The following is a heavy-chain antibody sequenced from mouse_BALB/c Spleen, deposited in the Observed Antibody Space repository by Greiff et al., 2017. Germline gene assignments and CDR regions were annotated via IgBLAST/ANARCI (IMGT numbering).Heavy chain of an antibody. CDR3: ARGTTVVAPDY. CDR1: GFNIKDTY. V-gene: IGHV14-3*02. CDR2: IDPANGNT. D-gene: IGHD1-1*01. J-gene: IGHJ2*01. Sequence: VQLQQSGAELVKPGASVKLSCTASGFNIKDTYMHWVKQRPEQGLEWIGRIDPANGNTKYDPKFQGKATITADTSSNTAYLQLSSLTSEDTAVYYCARGTTVVAPDYWGQGTTLTVSS.